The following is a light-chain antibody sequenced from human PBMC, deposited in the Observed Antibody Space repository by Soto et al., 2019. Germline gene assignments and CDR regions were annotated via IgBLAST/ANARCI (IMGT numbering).Light chain of an antibody. CDR2: SDT. V-gene: IGLV1-44*01. CDR3: AAWDDSLNGRV. J-gene: IGLJ3*02. Sequence: QSVLTQPPSASGTPGQRVTISCSGSSSNIGSNTVSWYQQLPGTAPKLLIFSDTQRPSGVPERFSGSKSGTSASLAISGLQSDDEADYYCAAWDDSLNGRVFGGGTKLTVL. CDR1: SSNIGSNT.